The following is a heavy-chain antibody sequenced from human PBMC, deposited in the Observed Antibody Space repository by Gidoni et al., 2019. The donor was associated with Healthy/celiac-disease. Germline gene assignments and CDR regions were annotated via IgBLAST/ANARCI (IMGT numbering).Heavy chain of an antibody. J-gene: IGHJ4*02. Sequence: QVQLVQSGAEVKKPGASVKVSCKAPGYTFTSYGISWVRQAPGQGLEWMGWISAYNGNTNYAQKLQGRVTMTTDTSTSTAYMELRSLRSDDTAVYYCARVKAVWKAAAGTGDYWGQGTLVTVSS. CDR3: ARVKAVWKAAAGTGDY. CDR1: GYTFTSYG. D-gene: IGHD6-13*01. CDR2: ISAYNGNT. V-gene: IGHV1-18*01.